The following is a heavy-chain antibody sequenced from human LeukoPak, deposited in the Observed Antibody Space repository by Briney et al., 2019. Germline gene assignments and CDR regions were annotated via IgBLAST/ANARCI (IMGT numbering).Heavy chain of an antibody. CDR2: IIPIFGTA. D-gene: IGHD3-10*01. CDR3: ARDRTEGGLYGSGSNNWFDP. CDR1: GGTFSSYA. J-gene: IGHJ5*02. Sequence: SVKVSCKASGGTFSSYAISWVRQAPGQGLEWMGGIIPIFGTANYAQKFQGRVTITTDESTSTAYMELSSLRSEDTAVYYCARDRTEGGLYGSGSNNWFDPWGQGTLVTVSS. V-gene: IGHV1-69*05.